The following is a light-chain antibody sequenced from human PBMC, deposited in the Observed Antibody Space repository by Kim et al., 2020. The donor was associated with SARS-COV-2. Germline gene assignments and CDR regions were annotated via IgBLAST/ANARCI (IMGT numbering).Light chain of an antibody. V-gene: IGKV3-11*01. CDR3: QQRKSWPLT. CDR1: LSVSTR. CDR2: EVS. Sequence: EVVLTQSPATLSLSPGERATLSCRASLSVSTRLAWYQQKPGQPPRLLMYEVSNRANATPARFSGSGSGTDFTLTISSLEPEDFAVYYCQQRKSWPLTFGQGTRLEIK. J-gene: IGKJ5*01.